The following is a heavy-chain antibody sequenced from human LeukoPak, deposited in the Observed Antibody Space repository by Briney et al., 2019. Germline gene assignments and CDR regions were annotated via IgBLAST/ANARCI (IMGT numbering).Heavy chain of an antibody. CDR1: GFTFSSYA. CDR3: ARGVLGDFWSGRDPYYYYGMDV. J-gene: IGHJ6*02. CDR2: ISYDGSNK. Sequence: PGGSLRLSCAASGFTFSSYAMHWVRQAPGKGLEWVAVISYDGSNKYYADSVKGRFTIFRDNSKNTLYLQMNSLRAEDTAVYYCARGVLGDFWSGRDPYYYYGMDVWGQGTTVTVSS. V-gene: IGHV3-30-3*01. D-gene: IGHD3-3*01.